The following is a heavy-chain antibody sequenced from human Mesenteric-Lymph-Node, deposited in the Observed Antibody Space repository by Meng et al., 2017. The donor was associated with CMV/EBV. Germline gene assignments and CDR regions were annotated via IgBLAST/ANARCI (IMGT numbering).Heavy chain of an antibody. CDR2: ISAYNGNT. CDR1: GGTFKNYA. D-gene: IGHD3-3*01. V-gene: IGHV1-18*01. CDR3: ARAPNDYDFWSGSWLPQYYCYYYGMDV. J-gene: IGHJ6*02. Sequence: ASVKVSCKASGGTFKNYAITWVRQAPGQGLEWMGWISAYNGNTNYAQKLQGRVTMTTDTSTSTAYMELRSLRSDDTAVYYCARAPNDYDFWSGSWLPQYYCYYYGMDVWGQGTTVTVSS.